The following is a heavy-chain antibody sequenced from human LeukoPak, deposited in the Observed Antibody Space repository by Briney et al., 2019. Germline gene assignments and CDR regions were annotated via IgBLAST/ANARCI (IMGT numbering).Heavy chain of an antibody. CDR2: IYYSGST. CDR1: GVSVSSGSYY. D-gene: IGHD6-13*01. CDR3: ARDAGESIAAAGRLYYYYYGMDV. Sequence: TSETLSLTCTVSGVSVSSGSYYWSWIRQPPGKGLEWIGYIYYSGSTNYNPSLKSRVTISVDTSKNQFSLKLSSVTAADTAVYYCARDAGESIAAAGRLYYYYYGMDVWGQGTTVTVSS. V-gene: IGHV4-61*01. J-gene: IGHJ6*02.